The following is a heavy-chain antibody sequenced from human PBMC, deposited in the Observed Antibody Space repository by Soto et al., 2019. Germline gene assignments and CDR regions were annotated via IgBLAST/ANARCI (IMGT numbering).Heavy chain of an antibody. CDR1: GFTFSSYA. CDR3: AKDEPAYYYDSSGQPFDY. Sequence: GGSLRLSCAASGFTFSSYAMSWGRQAPGKGLEWVSAISGSGGSTYYADSVKGRFTISRDNSKNTLYLQMNSLRAEDTAVYYCAKDEPAYYYDSSGQPFDYWGQGTLVTVSS. J-gene: IGHJ4*02. D-gene: IGHD3-22*01. CDR2: ISGSGGST. V-gene: IGHV3-23*01.